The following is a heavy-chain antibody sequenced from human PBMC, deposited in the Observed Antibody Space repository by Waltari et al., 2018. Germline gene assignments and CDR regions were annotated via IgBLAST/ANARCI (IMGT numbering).Heavy chain of an antibody. CDR3: ANGGGYVDYAFDI. D-gene: IGHD5-12*01. CDR1: GGSISSYY. CDR2: IYYSGST. V-gene: IGHV4-59*01. J-gene: IGHJ3*02. Sequence: QVQLQESGPGLVKPSETLSLTCTVSGGSISSYYWSWIRQPPGKGLEWIGYIYYSGSTNYNPSLKSRVTISVDTSKNQFSLKLSSVTAADTAVYYCANGGGYVDYAFDIWGQGTMVTVSS.